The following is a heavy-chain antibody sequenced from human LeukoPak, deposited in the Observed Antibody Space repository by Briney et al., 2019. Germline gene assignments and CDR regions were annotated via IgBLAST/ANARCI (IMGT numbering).Heavy chain of an antibody. V-gene: IGHV3-23*01. D-gene: IGHD5-24*01. Sequence: GGSLRLSCVASGFTFSSYGMSWVRQTPGKGLEWVSAIDRSGGSTNYADSVKGRFTLSRDNSKNTLYLQMNSLRAEDTAVYYCAKEGPKAANNYGYDYDYWGQGLLVTVSS. CDR3: AKEGPKAANNYGYDYDY. CDR1: GFTFSSYG. CDR2: IDRSGGST. J-gene: IGHJ4*02.